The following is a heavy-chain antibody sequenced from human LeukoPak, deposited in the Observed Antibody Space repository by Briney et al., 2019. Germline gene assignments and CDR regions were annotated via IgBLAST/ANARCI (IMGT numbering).Heavy chain of an antibody. V-gene: IGHV4-4*08. CDR3: AREVGCSSTSCYPPDV. Sequence: SETLSLTCTVSGGSISSYYWSWIRQPPGKGLEWIGYIYYSGSTNYNPSLKSRVTISVDTSKNQFSLKLSSVTAADTAVYYCAREVGCSSTSCYPPDVWGKGTTVTVSS. CDR2: IYYSGST. D-gene: IGHD2-2*01. J-gene: IGHJ6*04. CDR1: GGSISSYY.